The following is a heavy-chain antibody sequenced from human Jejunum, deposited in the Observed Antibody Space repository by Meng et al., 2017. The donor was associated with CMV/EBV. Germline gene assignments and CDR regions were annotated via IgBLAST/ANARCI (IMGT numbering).Heavy chain of an antibody. Sequence: CGITFSGYYMSWIRQAPGKGLEWVSYISSSGSTIYHADSVKGRFTISRDNANKSLSLQMNSLRAEDTAVYYCERTRTYSSNWYVDYWGQGTLVTVSS. V-gene: IGHV3-11*01. J-gene: IGHJ4*02. CDR3: ERTRTYSSNWYVDY. CDR1: GITFSGYY. CDR2: ISSSGSTI. D-gene: IGHD6-13*01.